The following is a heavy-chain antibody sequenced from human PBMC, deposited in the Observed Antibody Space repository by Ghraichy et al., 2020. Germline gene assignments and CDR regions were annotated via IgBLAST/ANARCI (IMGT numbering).Heavy chain of an antibody. D-gene: IGHD6-13*01. CDR3: AKEAANQAGPWYFDL. Sequence: GGSLRLSCAASGFTFSNYGIHLVRLAPGKGLEWVAVIGNDGAVQFYADSVKGRFTISRDNSRNTMYLQMDSLRPEDTAVYYCAKEAANQAGPWYFDLWGRGTLVTVSS. CDR1: GFTFSNYG. V-gene: IGHV3-30*18. CDR2: IGNDGAVQ. J-gene: IGHJ2*01.